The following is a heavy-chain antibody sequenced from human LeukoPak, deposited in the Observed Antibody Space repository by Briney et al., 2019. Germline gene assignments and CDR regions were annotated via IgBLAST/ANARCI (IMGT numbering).Heavy chain of an antibody. CDR2: VYSGGNT. J-gene: IGHJ4*02. CDR3: ARNGFSGFFA. V-gene: IGHV3-53*01. CDR1: GFIVVKSY. Sequence: QSGGSLSLSYATSGFIVVKSYSRCVRQAPGKGLEWVSVVYSGGNTYYADSVRGRFIISRDNSKNTVHLQMNSLTVDDTALYYCARNGFSGFFARVQGTLVTVSS. D-gene: IGHD6-19*01.